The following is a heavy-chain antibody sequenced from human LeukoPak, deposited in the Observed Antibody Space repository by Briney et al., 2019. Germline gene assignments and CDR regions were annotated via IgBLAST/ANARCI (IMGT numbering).Heavy chain of an antibody. CDR3: AKGLWMLMGYFDY. Sequence: GGSLRLSCAASGFTFSSYAMNWVRQAPGKGLEWVSAISGSGGSTYYADSVKGRLTISRDNSKNTLYLQMNSLRAEDTAVYYCAKGLWMLMGYFDYWGQGTLVTVSS. D-gene: IGHD2-2*03. CDR2: ISGSGGST. J-gene: IGHJ4*02. CDR1: GFTFSSYA. V-gene: IGHV3-23*01.